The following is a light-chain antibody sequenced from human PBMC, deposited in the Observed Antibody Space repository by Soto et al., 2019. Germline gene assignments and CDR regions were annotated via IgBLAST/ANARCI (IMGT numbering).Light chain of an antibody. V-gene: IGKV3-20*01. CDR1: QSLSSSY. CDR3: NWFATAPPWT. J-gene: IGKJ1*01. Sequence: EIVLTQSPGTLSLSPGERATLSCSASQSLSSSYLAWYQQQPGQAPRLLIYGTSIRATGIPDRCSGSGSGTDLTLTITRLVHEDLAVYYCNWFATAPPWTFGQGTKWEFQ. CDR2: GTS.